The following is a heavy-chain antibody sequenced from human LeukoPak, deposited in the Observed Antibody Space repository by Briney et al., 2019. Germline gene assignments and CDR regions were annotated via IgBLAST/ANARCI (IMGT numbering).Heavy chain of an antibody. D-gene: IGHD3-3*01. J-gene: IGHJ4*02. CDR1: GYTFTSYG. Sequence: ASVKVSCKASGYTFTSYGISWVRQAPGQGLEWMGWISAYNGNTNYAQKLQGRVTMTTDTSTSTAYMELRSLRSDDTAVYYCARVSGVAEDPLDFDYWGQGTLVTVSS. CDR3: ARVSGVAEDPLDFDY. V-gene: IGHV1-18*01. CDR2: ISAYNGNT.